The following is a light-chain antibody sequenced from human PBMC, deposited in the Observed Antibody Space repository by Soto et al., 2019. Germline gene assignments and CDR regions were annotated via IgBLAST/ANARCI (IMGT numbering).Light chain of an antibody. J-gene: IGKJ1*01. Sequence: EIVLTQSPGTLSLSPGERATLSCRASQSVSSINLAWHQQKPGQAPRLLIYGASTRATGIPARFSGSGSGTEFTLTISSLQSEDFAVYFCQQYKIWPTFGQGTKVDNK. CDR1: QSVSSIN. CDR2: GAS. V-gene: IGKV3-15*01. CDR3: QQYKIWPT.